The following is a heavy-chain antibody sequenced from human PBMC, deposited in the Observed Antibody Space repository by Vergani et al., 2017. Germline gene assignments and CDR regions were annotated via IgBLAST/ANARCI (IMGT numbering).Heavy chain of an antibody. V-gene: IGHV3-7*01. Sequence: EVQLVESGGGLVQPGRSLRLSCTASGFTFGDYAMSWVRQAPGKGLEWVANIKQDGSEKYYVDSVKGRFTISRDNAKNSLYLQMNSLRAEDTAVYYCARGRTVTDYWGQGTLVTVSS. J-gene: IGHJ4*02. CDR1: GFTFGDYA. CDR2: IKQDGSEK. CDR3: ARGRTVTDY. D-gene: IGHD4-17*01.